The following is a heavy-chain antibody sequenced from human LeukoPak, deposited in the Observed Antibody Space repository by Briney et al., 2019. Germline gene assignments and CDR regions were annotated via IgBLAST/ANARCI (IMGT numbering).Heavy chain of an antibody. Sequence: TGGSLRLSCAAPGFTFSSYAMSWVRQAPGKGLEWVSAISGSGGSTYYADSVKGRFTISRHDSKNTVYLQTNSLRAEDTALYYCARVAPGYTYAYGAPYYFDNWGQGTLVTVSS. CDR1: GFTFSSYA. J-gene: IGHJ4*02. CDR3: ARVAPGYTYAYGAPYYFDN. CDR2: ISGSGGST. V-gene: IGHV3-23*01. D-gene: IGHD5-18*01.